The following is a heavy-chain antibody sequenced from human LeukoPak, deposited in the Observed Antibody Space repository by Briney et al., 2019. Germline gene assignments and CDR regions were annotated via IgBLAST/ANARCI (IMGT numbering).Heavy chain of an antibody. Sequence: PSETLSLTCTVSGGSISSSSYYWGWIRQPPGKGLEWIGSIYYSGSTYYNPSLKSRVTISVDTSKNQFSLKLSSVTAADTAVYYCARHVWSGYYSEGIDSEFDYWGQGTLVTVSS. D-gene: IGHD3-3*01. CDR1: GGSISSSSYY. J-gene: IGHJ4*02. V-gene: IGHV4-39*01. CDR2: IYYSGST. CDR3: ARHVWSGYYSEGIDSEFDY.